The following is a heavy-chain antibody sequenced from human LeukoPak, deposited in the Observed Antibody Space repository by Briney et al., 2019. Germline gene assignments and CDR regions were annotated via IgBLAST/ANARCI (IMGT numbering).Heavy chain of an antibody. D-gene: IGHD7-27*01. CDR2: IWYDGSNK. CDR3: ARVWAWGSGNYFDN. Sequence: PGGSLRLSCAASGFTFSSYGMHWVRQAPGKGLEGVAVIWYDGSNKYYADSVEGRFTISRDNSKNTLYLQMNSLRVEDTALYYCARVWAWGSGNYFDNWGQGTLVTVSS. V-gene: IGHV3-33*01. CDR1: GFTFSSYG. J-gene: IGHJ4*02.